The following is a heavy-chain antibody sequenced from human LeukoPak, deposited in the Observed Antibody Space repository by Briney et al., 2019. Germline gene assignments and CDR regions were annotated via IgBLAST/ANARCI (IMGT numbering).Heavy chain of an antibody. D-gene: IGHD3-10*01. J-gene: IGHJ6*03. CDR2: MNPNSGNT. V-gene: IGHV1-8*01. CDR3: ARAGVPSYAGSGLYYYYMDV. Sequence: ASVKVSCKASGYTFTSYDINWVRQATGQGLEWMGWMNPNSGNTGYAQKFQGRVTMTRNTSISTAYMELSSLRSEDTAVYYCARAGVPSYAGSGLYYYYMDVWGKGTTVTVSS. CDR1: GYTFTSYD.